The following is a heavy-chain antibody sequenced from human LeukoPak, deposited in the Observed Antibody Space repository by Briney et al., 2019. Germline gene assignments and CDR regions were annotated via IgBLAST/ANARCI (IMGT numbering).Heavy chain of an antibody. CDR1: GFTFGDYA. J-gene: IGHJ4*02. Sequence: GGSLRLSCTASGFTFGDYAMSWFRQAPGKGLEWVGFIRSKAYGGTTEYAASVKGRFTISRDDSKSIAYLQMNSLKTEDTAVYHCAREAYHNNGWSPDNWGQGTQVTVSS. D-gene: IGHD6-19*01. CDR2: IRSKAYGGTT. V-gene: IGHV3-49*03. CDR3: AREAYHNNGWSPDN.